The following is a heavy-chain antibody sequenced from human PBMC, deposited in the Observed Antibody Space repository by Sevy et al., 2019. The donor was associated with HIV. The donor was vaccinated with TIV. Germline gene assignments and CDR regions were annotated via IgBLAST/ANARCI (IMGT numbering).Heavy chain of an antibody. D-gene: IGHD3-10*01. CDR3: AKEVSEQSYSDY. CDR1: GFTFSSYA. Sequence: GESLKISCVTSGFTFSSYAMSWVRQTPGKGLEWVSAIGGSADYTYYADSVKGRFTISRDNSKNTLYLQMNGVRAEDTAVYYCAKEVSEQSYSDYWGQGTLVTVSS. J-gene: IGHJ4*02. V-gene: IGHV3-23*01. CDR2: IGGSADYT.